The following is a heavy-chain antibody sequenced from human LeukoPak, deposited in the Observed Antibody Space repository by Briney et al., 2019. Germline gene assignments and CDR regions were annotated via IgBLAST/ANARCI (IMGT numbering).Heavy chain of an antibody. CDR1: GGSFSGYY. CDR2: IHHSGNT. CDR3: ARSRGWLQSHPLGY. V-gene: IGHV4-34*01. D-gene: IGHD5-24*01. Sequence: SETLSLTCAVYGGSFSGYYWSWIRQPPGEGLEWIGEIHHSGNTNYNPSLKSRVTISVDTSEIQFSLKLSSVTAADTAVYYCARSRGWLQSHPLGYWGQGTLVTVSS. J-gene: IGHJ4*02.